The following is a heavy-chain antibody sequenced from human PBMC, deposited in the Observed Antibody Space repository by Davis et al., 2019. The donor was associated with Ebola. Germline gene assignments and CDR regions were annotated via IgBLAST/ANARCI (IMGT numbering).Heavy chain of an antibody. CDR1: GGSFSGYY. Sequence: MPSETLSLTCAVYGGSFSGYYWSWIRQPPGKGLEWIGEINHSGSTNYNPSLKSRVTISVDTSKNQFSLKLSSVTAADTAVYYCARGNASDIWGQGTMVTVSS. CDR2: INHSGST. CDR3: ARGNASDI. V-gene: IGHV4-34*01. J-gene: IGHJ3*02.